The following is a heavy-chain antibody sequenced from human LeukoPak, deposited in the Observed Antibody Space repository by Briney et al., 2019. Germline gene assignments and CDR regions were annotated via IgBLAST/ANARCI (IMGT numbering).Heavy chain of an antibody. CDR2: ISSSSSYI. D-gene: IGHD6-6*01. Sequence: GGSLRLSCAASGFTFSSYSMNWVRQAPGKGLEWVSSISSSSSYIYYADSVKGRFTISRDNAKNSLYLQMNSLRAEDTAVYYCARDREYSSSSALYFDYWGQGTLVTVSS. V-gene: IGHV3-21*01. CDR3: ARDREYSSSSALYFDY. CDR1: GFTFSSYS. J-gene: IGHJ4*02.